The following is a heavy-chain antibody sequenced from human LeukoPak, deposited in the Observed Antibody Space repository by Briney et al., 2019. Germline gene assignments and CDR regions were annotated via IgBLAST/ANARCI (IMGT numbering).Heavy chain of an antibody. CDR2: IRYDGDNK. CDR1: GFTFSNYG. D-gene: IGHD1-14*01. CDR3: VKDNPLDY. Sequence: GGSLRLSCGASGFTFSNYGMLWVRQAPGKGLEWVAFIRYDGDNKLYADSMKGRFTISRDNSKNTLYLHINSLRAEDTAVYYCVKDNPLDYWGQGTLVIVSS. V-gene: IGHV3-30*02. J-gene: IGHJ4*02.